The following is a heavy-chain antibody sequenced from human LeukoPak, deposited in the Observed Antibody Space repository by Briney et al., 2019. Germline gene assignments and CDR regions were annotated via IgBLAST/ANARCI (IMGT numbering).Heavy chain of an antibody. CDR2: IYYSGST. CDR3: AKAQGASLVRGVIITSRAFDN. Sequence: SETLSLTCTVSGGSISSGGYYWSWIRQHPGKGLEWIGYIYYSGSTYYNPSLKSRVTISVDTSKNQFSLKLSSVTAADTAVYYCAKAQGASLVRGVIITSRAFDNWGQGTMVTVSS. V-gene: IGHV4-31*03. D-gene: IGHD3-10*01. J-gene: IGHJ3*02. CDR1: GGSISSGGYY.